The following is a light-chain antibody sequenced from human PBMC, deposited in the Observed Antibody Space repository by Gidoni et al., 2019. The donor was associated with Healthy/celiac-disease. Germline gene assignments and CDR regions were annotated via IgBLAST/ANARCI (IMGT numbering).Light chain of an antibody. CDR2: AAS. V-gene: IGKV1-39*01. CDR1: QSISSY. Sequence: DIQMTQSPSSLSASVGDRVTITCRASQSISSYLNWYQQKPGKAPKLLIYAASSLQSGVPSRFRGSGSGTDFTLTISSLQPEDFATYYCQQSYSTLITFXQXTRLEIK. J-gene: IGKJ5*01. CDR3: QQSYSTLIT.